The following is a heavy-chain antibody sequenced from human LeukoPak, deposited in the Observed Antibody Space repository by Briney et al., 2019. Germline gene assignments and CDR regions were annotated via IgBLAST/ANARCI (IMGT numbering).Heavy chain of an antibody. CDR2: IYYSGST. CDR1: GGSISSYY. CDR3: ARLRIGAAAGWVLDY. Sequence: KSSETLSLTCTVSGGSISSYYWSWIRQPPGKGLEWIGYIYYSGSTNYNPSLKSRVTISVDTSKNQFSLKLSSVTAADTAVYYCARLRIGAAAGWVLDYWGQGTLVTVSS. J-gene: IGHJ4*02. D-gene: IGHD6-13*01. V-gene: IGHV4-59*01.